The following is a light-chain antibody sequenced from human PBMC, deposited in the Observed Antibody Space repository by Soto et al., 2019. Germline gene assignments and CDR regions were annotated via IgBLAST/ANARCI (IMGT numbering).Light chain of an antibody. J-gene: IGKJ2*03. CDR2: DAS. V-gene: IGKV1-5*01. CDR3: QQYKSYPMYS. Sequence: DIQMTQSPSTLSASVGDRVTITCRASQSISNWLAWYQQKPGKAPKFLIYDASSLESGVPSRFRGSGSGTELTLTISSLQTDDFATYYCQQYKSYPMYSFGQGTKLEIK. CDR1: QSISNW.